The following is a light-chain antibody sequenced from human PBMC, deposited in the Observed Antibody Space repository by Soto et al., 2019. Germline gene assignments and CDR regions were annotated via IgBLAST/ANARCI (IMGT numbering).Light chain of an antibody. V-gene: IGKV1-39*01. CDR1: QSIINY. CDR2: GTS. Sequence: DLQMTQSPSSLSASIGDRVTITCRASQSIINYLNWFQQKPGRAPKLLIYGTSNLQSGVPSRFSGSGSGTAFTLTIRDLQPEDFATYYCLQTYSTPFAFGPGTKVEIK. J-gene: IGKJ3*01. CDR3: LQTYSTPFA.